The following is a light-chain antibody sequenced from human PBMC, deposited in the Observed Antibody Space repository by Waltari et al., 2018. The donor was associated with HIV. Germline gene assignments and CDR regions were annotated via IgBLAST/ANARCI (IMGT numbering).Light chain of an antibody. CDR3: CSYADDYTWV. J-gene: IGLJ3*02. CDR2: YVN. V-gene: IGLV2-11*01. Sequence: QSALTQPRSVSGSPGQSVTISCTGTSSEFGDYHYFSWYQQNPAKAPKLMIFYVNKRPSGVPDRFSGSKSGNTASLTISGLQAEDEADYYCCSYADDYTWVFGGGTKLTVL. CDR1: SSEFGDYHY.